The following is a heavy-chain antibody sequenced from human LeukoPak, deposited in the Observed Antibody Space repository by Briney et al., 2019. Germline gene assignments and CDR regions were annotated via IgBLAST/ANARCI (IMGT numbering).Heavy chain of an antibody. J-gene: IGHJ4*02. D-gene: IGHD2-21*02. CDR1: GGTFSSYA. CDR2: IIPIFGTA. V-gene: IGHV1-69*13. Sequence: SVKVSCKASGGTFSSYAISWVRQAPGQGLEWMGGIIPIFGTANYAQKSQGRVTITADESTSTAYTELSSLRSEDTAVYYCAIGWSSVVVTAISFDYWGQGTLVTVSS. CDR3: AIGWSSVVVTAISFDY.